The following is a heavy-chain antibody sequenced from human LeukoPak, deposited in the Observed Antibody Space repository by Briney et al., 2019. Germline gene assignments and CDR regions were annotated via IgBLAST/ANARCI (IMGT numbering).Heavy chain of an antibody. Sequence: PSQTLSLTCAVSGGSLSSGGYSWSWIRQPPGTGLEWIGYIYHSGSTYYNPSLKSRVTISVDRSKNQFSLKLSSVTAADTAVYYCARGDYYDSSGYYYTYWGQGTLVTVSS. J-gene: IGHJ4*02. CDR2: IYHSGST. V-gene: IGHV4-30-2*01. CDR1: GGSLSSGGYS. D-gene: IGHD3-22*01. CDR3: ARGDYYDSSGYYYTY.